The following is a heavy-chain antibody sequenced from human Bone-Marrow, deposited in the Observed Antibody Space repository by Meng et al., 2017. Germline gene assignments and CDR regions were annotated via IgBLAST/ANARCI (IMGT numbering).Heavy chain of an antibody. CDR1: GNTCTSYG. J-gene: IGHJ4*02. CDR3: ARESIGEGVVDY. Sequence: VQVWPLGVRVHKHGALVTVSLKAAGNTCTSYGINWGRRATGQGLELMGWMNPNSGNTGYAQKFQGRVTMTRNTSISTAYMELSSLRSEDTAVYYCARESIGEGVVDYWGQGTLVTVPS. D-gene: IGHD3-22*01. V-gene: IGHV1-8*01. CDR2: MNPNSGNT.